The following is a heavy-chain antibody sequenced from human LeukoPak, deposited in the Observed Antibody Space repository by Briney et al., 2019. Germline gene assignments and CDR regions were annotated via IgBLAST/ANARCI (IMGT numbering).Heavy chain of an antibody. J-gene: IGHJ5*02. V-gene: IGHV3-7*01. CDR3: ATSGGSGWSRDINWFDP. CDR1: RFSFRKYW. CDR2: IQQDGRET. Sequence: PGGSLTLSCAASRFSFRKYWTRWVRQAPGKGLEWVANIQQDGRETYYVDSVKGRFTISRDKATNSLYLQMNSLRADDTAVYYCATSGGSGWSRDINWFDPWGQGTLVTVSS. D-gene: IGHD6-19*01.